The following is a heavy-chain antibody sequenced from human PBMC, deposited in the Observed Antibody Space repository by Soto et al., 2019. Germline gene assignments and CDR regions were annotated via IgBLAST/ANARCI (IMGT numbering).Heavy chain of an antibody. CDR1: GGSISSSSYY. J-gene: IGHJ4*02. CDR2: IYYSGST. CDR3: ARHLRGITIFGVVTPPGY. Sequence: PSETLSLTCTVSGGSISSSSYYWGWIRQPPGKGLEWIGSIYYSGSTYYNPSLKSRVTISVDMSKNQFSLKLSSVTAADTAIYYCARHLRGITIFGVVTPPGYWGQGTLVTVSS. V-gene: IGHV4-39*01. D-gene: IGHD3-3*01.